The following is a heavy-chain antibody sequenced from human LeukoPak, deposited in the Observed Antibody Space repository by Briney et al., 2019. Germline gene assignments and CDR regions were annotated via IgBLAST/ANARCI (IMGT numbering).Heavy chain of an antibody. CDR3: ARSPGGSYFGY. V-gene: IGHV4-59*01. J-gene: IGHJ4*02. CDR1: GGSIGTYY. CDR2: IYYSGST. Sequence: SETLSLTCTVSGGSIGTYYWSWIRQPPGKGLEWIAYIYYSGSTNYNPSLKSRVTISVDTSKNQFSPKLSSVTAADTAVYYCARSPGGSYFGYWGQGTLVTVSS. D-gene: IGHD1-26*01.